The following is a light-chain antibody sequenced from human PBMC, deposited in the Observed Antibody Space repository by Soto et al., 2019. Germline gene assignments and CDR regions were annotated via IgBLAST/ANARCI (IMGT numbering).Light chain of an antibody. CDR2: GAS. V-gene: IGKV3-15*01. J-gene: IGKJ2*01. CDR1: QPVSDK. CDR3: QQYNDWPPYT. Sequence: EIVMTQSPATLSVSPGERATLSCWASQPVSDKLAWYQQKPGQAPRLLIYGASARALGIPARFSGSGSGTEFTLTISSLQSEDFAVYYCQQYNDWPPYTFGQGTKVDI.